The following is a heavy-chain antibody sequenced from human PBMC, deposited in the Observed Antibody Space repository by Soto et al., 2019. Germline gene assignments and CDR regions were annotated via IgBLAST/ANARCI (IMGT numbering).Heavy chain of an antibody. CDR1: GGSISSGGYY. CDR3: ARADVDFLLDY. J-gene: IGHJ4*02. CDR2: IYYSGST. D-gene: IGHD3-3*01. V-gene: IGHV4-31*03. Sequence: PSETLSLTCTVSGGSISSGGYYWSWIRQHPGKGLEWIGYIYYSGSTYYNPSLKSRVTTSVDTSKNQFSLKLSSVTAADTAVYYCARADVDFLLDYWGQGTLVTVSS.